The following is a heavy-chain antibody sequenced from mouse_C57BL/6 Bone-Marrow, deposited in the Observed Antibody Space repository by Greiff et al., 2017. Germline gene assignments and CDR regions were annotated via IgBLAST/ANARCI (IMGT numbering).Heavy chain of an antibody. CDR2: INPSSGYT. D-gene: IGHD1-1*01. J-gene: IGHJ2*01. Sequence: QVQLQQSGAELAKPGASVKLSCKASGYTFTSYWMHWVKQRPGQGLEWIGYINPSSGYTKYNQKFKDKATLTADKYSSTAYMQLSSLTYEDSAFYYCASRGSSHFDYWGQGTTLTVSS. V-gene: IGHV1-7*01. CDR1: GYTFTSYW. CDR3: ASRGSSHFDY.